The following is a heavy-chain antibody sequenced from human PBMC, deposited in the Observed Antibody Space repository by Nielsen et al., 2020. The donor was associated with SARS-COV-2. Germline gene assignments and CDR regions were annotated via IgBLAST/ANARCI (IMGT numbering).Heavy chain of an antibody. CDR2: INPSGGST. V-gene: IGHV1-46*01. CDR3: ARPYCSSTSCYGRGWFDP. Sequence: WVRQAPGQGLEWMGIINPSGGSTSYAQKFQGRVTMTRDTSTSTVYMELGSLRSEDTAVYYCARPYCSSTSCYGRGWFDPWGQGTLVTVSS. J-gene: IGHJ5*02. D-gene: IGHD2-2*01.